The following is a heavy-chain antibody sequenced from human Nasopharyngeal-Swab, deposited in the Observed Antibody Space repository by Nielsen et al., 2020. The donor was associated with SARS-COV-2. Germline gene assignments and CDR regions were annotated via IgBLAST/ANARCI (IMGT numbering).Heavy chain of an antibody. J-gene: IGHJ4*02. CDR3: VRLSIATAGVDY. Sequence: LKISCAASGFTLGNYWMSWVRQAPGKGLEWVANINQDGSEKYYLDSVEGRFTISRDNPKNSLYLQMNSLRAEDTAVFYCVRLSIATAGVDYWGQGTLVTVSS. CDR2: INQDGSEK. D-gene: IGHD6-13*01. V-gene: IGHV3-7*01. CDR1: GFTLGNYW.